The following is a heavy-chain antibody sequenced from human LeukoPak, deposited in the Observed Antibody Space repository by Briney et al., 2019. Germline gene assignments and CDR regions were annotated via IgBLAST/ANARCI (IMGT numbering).Heavy chain of an antibody. CDR3: ARAGDP. V-gene: IGHV1-69*05. CDR1: GGTFSSHV. CDR2: TISMTGKV. Sequence: GASVKVSCKASGGTFSSHVISWVRQAPGQGLEWMGRTISMTGKVDYAQNFQGRVTITRDESTSTVYMELRSLRSEDTAVYYCARAGDPWGQGTLVTVSS. J-gene: IGHJ5*02.